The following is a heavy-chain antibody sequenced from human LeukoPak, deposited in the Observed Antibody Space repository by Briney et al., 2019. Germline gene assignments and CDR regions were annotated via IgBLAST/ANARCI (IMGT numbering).Heavy chain of an antibody. CDR3: CYDSSGYYSMRLDY. CDR2: IYSGGST. CDR1: GFTVSSNY. V-gene: IGHV3-53*01. D-gene: IGHD3-22*01. Sequence: GGSLRLSCAASGFTVSSNYTSWVRQAPGKGLEWVSVIYSGGSTYYADSVKGRFTISRDNSKNTLYLQMNSLRAEDTAVYYCCYDSSGYYSMRLDYWGQGTLVTVSS. J-gene: IGHJ4*02.